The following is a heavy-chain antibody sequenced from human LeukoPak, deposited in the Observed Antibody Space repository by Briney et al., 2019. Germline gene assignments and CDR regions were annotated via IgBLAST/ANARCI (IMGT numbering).Heavy chain of an antibody. CDR2: IGYEGSTK. CDR1: GFTFRSDG. D-gene: IGHD6-13*01. J-gene: IGHJ4*02. CDR3: AKERSTNWSLDY. Sequence: PGGSLRLSCAASGFTFRSDGMHWVRQAPGKGLEWVTFIGYEGSTKYYVDSVKGRFTISRDNSKNTLYLQMNSLRVEDTAVYYCAKERSTNWSLDYWGQGTLVIVSS. V-gene: IGHV3-30*02.